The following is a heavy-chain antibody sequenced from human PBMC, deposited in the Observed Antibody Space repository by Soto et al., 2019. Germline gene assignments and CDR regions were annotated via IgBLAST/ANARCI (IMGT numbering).Heavy chain of an antibody. CDR1: GGSISSYY. CDR2: IYYSGST. D-gene: IGHD5-18*01. V-gene: IGHV4-59*01. Sequence: QVQLQESGPGLVKPSETLSLTCTVSGGSISSYYWSWIRQPPGKGLEWIGYIYYSGSTNYNPSLKSRVPISVDTSKNQFSLKLSSVTAADTAVYYCARGRGDTAMAWYYWGQGTLVTVSS. J-gene: IGHJ4*02. CDR3: ARGRGDTAMAWYY.